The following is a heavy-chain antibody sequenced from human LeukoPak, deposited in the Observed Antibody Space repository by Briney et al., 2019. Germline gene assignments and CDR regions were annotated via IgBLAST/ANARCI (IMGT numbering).Heavy chain of an antibody. CDR1: GFTVSSNY. Sequence: PGGSLRLSCAASGFTVSSNYMSWVRQAPGKGLEWVSVIYSSGEIYYIESVEGRFTISRDNSKNILYLQMNTLRAEDTAVYYCARGGSTSFDYWGQGTLVTVSS. CDR2: IYSSGEI. V-gene: IGHV3-53*01. CDR3: ARGGSTSFDY. J-gene: IGHJ4*02. D-gene: IGHD5/OR15-5a*01.